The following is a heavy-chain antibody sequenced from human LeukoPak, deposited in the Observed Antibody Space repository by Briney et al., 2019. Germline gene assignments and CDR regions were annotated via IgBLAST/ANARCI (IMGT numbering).Heavy chain of an antibody. CDR2: INPNSGGT. CDR1: GYSFTGYY. Sequence: GASVKVSCKASGYSFTGYYMHWVRQAPGQGLEWMGWINPNSGGTNYAQKFQGRVIMTRDTSISTAYMELSRLRSDDTAVYYCARVESPSSGYYYEYFQHWGQGTLVTVSS. CDR3: ARVESPSSGYYYEYFQH. D-gene: IGHD3-22*01. J-gene: IGHJ1*01. V-gene: IGHV1-2*02.